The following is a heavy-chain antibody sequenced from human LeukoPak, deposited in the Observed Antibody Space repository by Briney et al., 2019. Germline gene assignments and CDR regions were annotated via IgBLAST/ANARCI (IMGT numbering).Heavy chain of an antibody. D-gene: IGHD4/OR15-4a*01. V-gene: IGHV3-48*03. CDR1: GFTFSSYE. J-gene: IGHJ4*02. CDR2: ISSSGSTI. Sequence: PGGSLRLSCAASGFTFSSYEMNWVRQAPGKGLEWVSYISSSGSTIYYADSVKGRFTISRDNSKNTLYLQMNSLRAEDTAVYYCAKFGGATMAWGQGTLVTVSS. CDR3: AKFGGATMA.